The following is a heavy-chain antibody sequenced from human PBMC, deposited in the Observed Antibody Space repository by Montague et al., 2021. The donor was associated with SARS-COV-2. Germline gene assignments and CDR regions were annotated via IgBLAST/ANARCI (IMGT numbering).Heavy chain of an antibody. V-gene: IGHV2-5*05. J-gene: IGHJ5*02. CDR1: GFSFSTSGEG. CDR3: AHRRGLPDAPGWFDP. D-gene: IGHD2-2*01. CDR2: IIWVII. Sequence: PALVKPTKTLTLTCTFSGFSFSTSGEGVGWIRQPPERPRNWLPPIIWVIISGSGQSLRSGLTITKTTSKNQVVLTMTNMDPVDTATYYCAHRRGLPDAPGWFDPWGQGTLVTVSS.